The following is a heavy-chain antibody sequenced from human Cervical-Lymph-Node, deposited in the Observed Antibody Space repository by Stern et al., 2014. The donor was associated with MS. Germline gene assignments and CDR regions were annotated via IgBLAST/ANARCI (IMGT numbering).Heavy chain of an antibody. V-gene: IGHV4-31*03. CDR3: ARDHGGNSGASD. J-gene: IGHJ4*02. CDR2: IYYTGST. Sequence: QLQLQESGPGLVKPSQTLSLTCTVSGGSISSAGYYWSWIRQHTGKGLERIGYIYYTGSTYYNPSLKSRVTISVDTSKNQFSLKLSSVTAADTAVYYCARDHGGNSGASDWGQGTLVTVSS. CDR1: GGSISSAGYY. D-gene: IGHD4-23*01.